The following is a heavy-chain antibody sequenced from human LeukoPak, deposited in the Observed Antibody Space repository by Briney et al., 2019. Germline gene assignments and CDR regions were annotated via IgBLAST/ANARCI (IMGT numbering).Heavy chain of an antibody. CDR2: INPNSGGT. CDR3: ARDHSSGWYGDY. J-gene: IGHJ4*02. Sequence: ASVKVSCKASGYTFTGYYMHWVRHAPGQGLEWMGWINPNSGGTNYAQKFQGRVTMTRDTSISTAYMELSRLRSDDTAVYYCARDHSSGWYGDYWGQGTLVTVSS. V-gene: IGHV1-2*02. CDR1: GYTFTGYY. D-gene: IGHD6-19*01.